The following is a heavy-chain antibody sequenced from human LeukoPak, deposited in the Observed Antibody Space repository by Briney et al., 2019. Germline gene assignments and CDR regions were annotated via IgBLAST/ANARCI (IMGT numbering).Heavy chain of an antibody. D-gene: IGHD1-26*01. CDR3: AKDIVGAIDY. CDR2: ISGSGGNT. CDR1: GFTFSSYA. Sequence: PGGSLRLSCAASGFTFSSYAMNWVRQAPGKGLEWVSSISGSGGNTYYADSVKGRFTISRDNSKNTLYLQMNSLRAEDTAVYYCAKDIVGAIDYWGQGTLVTVSS. V-gene: IGHV3-23*01. J-gene: IGHJ4*02.